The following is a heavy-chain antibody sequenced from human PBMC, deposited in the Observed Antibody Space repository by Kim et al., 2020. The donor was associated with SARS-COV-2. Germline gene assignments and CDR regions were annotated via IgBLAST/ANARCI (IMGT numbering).Heavy chain of an antibody. V-gene: IGHV4-34*01. D-gene: IGHD2-2*02. J-gene: IGHJ3*02. CDR3: ARVDLGDIVVVPAAIGTDAFDI. CDR1: GGSFSGYY. Sequence: SETLSLTCAVYGGSFSGYYWSWIRQPPGKGLEWIGEINHSGSTNYNPSLKSRVTISVDTSKNQFSLKLSSVTAADTAVYYCARVDLGDIVVVPAAIGTDAFDIWGQGTMVTVSS. CDR2: INHSGST.